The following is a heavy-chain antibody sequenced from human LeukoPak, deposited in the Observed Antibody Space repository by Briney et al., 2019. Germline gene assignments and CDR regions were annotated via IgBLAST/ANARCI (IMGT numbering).Heavy chain of an antibody. CDR2: IYYSGST. Sequence: PSETLSLTCTVSGGSISSYYWSWIRQPPGKGLEWIGYIYYSGSTNYNPSLKSRVTISVDTSKNQFSLKLSSVTAADTTVYYCAKGGYSYGTPFDYWGQGTLVTVSS. CDR1: GGSISSYY. J-gene: IGHJ4*02. CDR3: AKGGYSYGTPFDY. V-gene: IGHV4-59*01. D-gene: IGHD5-18*01.